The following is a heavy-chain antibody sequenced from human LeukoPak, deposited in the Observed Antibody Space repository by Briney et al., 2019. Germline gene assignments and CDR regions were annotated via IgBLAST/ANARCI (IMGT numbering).Heavy chain of an antibody. D-gene: IGHD6-6*01. CDR3: ARGRGGIAARLGEIDY. CDR1: GGSFSGYY. V-gene: IGHV4-34*01. J-gene: IGHJ4*02. Sequence: SETLSLTCAVYGGSFSGYYWSWIRQPPGKGLEWIGEINHSGSTNYNPSLKSRVTISVDTSKNQFSLKLSSVTAADTAAYYCARGRGGIAARLGEIDYWGQGTLVTVSS. CDR2: INHSGST.